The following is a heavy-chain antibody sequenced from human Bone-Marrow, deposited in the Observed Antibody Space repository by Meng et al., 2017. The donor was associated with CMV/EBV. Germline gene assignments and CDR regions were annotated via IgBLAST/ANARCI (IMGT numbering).Heavy chain of an antibody. CDR2: ISSSSSYI. Sequence: GESLKISCAASGFTFSSYSMNWVRQAPGKGLEWVSSISSSSSYIYYADSVKGRFTISRDNAKNTLYLQMNSLRAEDTAVYYCARAINYYYGMDVWGQGTTVTVSS. J-gene: IGHJ6*02. V-gene: IGHV3-21*04. CDR3: ARAINYYYGMDV. D-gene: IGHD5-12*01. CDR1: GFTFSSYS.